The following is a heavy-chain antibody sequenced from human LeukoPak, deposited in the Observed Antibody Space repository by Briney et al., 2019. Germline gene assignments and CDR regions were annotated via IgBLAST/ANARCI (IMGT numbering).Heavy chain of an antibody. CDR2: IVPIFGTA. CDR3: ALTIFGVVVDY. J-gene: IGHJ4*02. Sequence: SVKVSCKASGGTFSSYAISWVRQAPGQGLEWMGRIVPIFGTANYAQKFQGRVTITADKSTSTAYMELSSLRSEDTAVYYCALTIFGVVVDYWGQGTLVTVSS. CDR1: GGTFSSYA. V-gene: IGHV1-69*06. D-gene: IGHD3-3*01.